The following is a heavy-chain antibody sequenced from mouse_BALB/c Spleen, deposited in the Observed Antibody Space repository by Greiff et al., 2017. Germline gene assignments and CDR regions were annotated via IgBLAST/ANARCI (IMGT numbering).Heavy chain of an antibody. CDR1: GFSLTSYG. D-gene: IGHD2-4*01. CDR2: IWAGGST. Sequence: VQRVESGPGLVAPSQSLSITCTVSGFSLTSYGVHWVRQPPGKGLEWLGVIWAGGSTNYNSALMSRLSISKDNSKSQVFLKMNSLQTDDTAMYYCARDKGIITTWFAYWGQGTLVTVSA. CDR3: ARDKGIITTWFAY. V-gene: IGHV2-9*02. J-gene: IGHJ3*01.